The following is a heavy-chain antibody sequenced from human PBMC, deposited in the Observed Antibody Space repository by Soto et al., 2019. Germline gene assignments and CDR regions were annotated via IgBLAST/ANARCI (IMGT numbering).Heavy chain of an antibody. V-gene: IGHV3-21*01. Sequence: GGSLRLSCAASGFTFRSFTMNWVRQAPGKGLEWVSTISSNSAYIYYTDALRGRFTISRDNVKNSLHLQMNSLRAEDTAVYYCTRDASRDSSARGWFDPWGPGTLVTV. CDR1: GFTFRSFT. CDR2: ISSNSAYI. CDR3: TRDASRDSSARGWFDP. J-gene: IGHJ5*02. D-gene: IGHD6-13*01.